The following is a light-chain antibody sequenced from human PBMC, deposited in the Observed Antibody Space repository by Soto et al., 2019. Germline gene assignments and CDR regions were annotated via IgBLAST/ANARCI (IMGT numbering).Light chain of an antibody. CDR3: AAWDDTVRSYV. CDR1: ISNIGNNY. Sequence: QSVLTQPSSVSGTPGQGVTISCSGSISNIGNNYVYWFQQLPGTAPKVLTNRNDQRPSGAPDRFSGSKSGTSASLATSGLRSEDEADYYCAAWDDTVRSYVFGTGTKLTVL. CDR2: RND. J-gene: IGLJ1*01. V-gene: IGLV1-47*01.